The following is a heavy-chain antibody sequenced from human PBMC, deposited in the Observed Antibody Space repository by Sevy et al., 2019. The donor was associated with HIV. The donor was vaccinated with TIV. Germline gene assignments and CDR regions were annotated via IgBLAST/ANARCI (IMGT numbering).Heavy chain of an antibody. V-gene: IGHV3-30-3*01. D-gene: IGHD3-9*01. CDR3: ASLYYDILTGYPSDDY. CDR2: ISYDGSNK. Sequence: GGSLRLSCAASGFTFSSYAMHWVRQARGKGLEWVAVISYDGSNKYYADSVKGRFTISRDNSKNTLYLQMNSLRAEDTAVYYCASLYYDILTGYPSDDYWGQGTLVTVSS. CDR1: GFTFSSYA. J-gene: IGHJ4*02.